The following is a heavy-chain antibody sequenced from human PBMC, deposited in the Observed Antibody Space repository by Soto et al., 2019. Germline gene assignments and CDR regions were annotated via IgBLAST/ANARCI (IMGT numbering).Heavy chain of an antibody. CDR3: ARHGRYCGGDCYLAYYYGMDV. Sequence: GESLKISCKGSGYSLTSYWIGWVRQMPGKGLEWMGIIYPGDSDTRYSPSFQGQVTISADKSISTAYLQWSSLKASDTAMYYCARHGRYCGGDCYLAYYYGMDVWGQGTTVTVSS. CDR2: IYPGDSDT. J-gene: IGHJ6*02. V-gene: IGHV5-51*01. CDR1: GYSLTSYW. D-gene: IGHD2-21*02.